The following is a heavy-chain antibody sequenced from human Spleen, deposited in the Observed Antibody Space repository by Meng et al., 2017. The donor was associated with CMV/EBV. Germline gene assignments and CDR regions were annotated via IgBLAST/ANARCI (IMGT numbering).Heavy chain of an antibody. Sequence: GGSLRLSCAASGFTLSDYEMNWVRQAPGKGLEWVSYISRSGTMRYYADSVKGRFTISRDNDKNSLYLKMNSLRAEDTAIYYCVKGSSHDDWGQGTLVTVSS. CDR1: GFTLSDYE. V-gene: IGHV3-48*03. J-gene: IGHJ4*02. D-gene: IGHD6-6*01. CDR2: ISRSGTMR. CDR3: VKGSSHDD.